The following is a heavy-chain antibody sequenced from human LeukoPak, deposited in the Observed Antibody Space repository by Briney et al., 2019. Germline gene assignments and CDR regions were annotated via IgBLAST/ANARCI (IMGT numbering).Heavy chain of an antibody. D-gene: IGHD3-10*01. Sequence: SVKVSCKASRFTFSSSAMQWVRQARGQRLEWIGGIVVGSGNTNYAQQVQERVTITRDMSTSTDYMEVSSLRSEDTAVYYCAATGVWFGDSYFDYWGQGTLVTVSS. J-gene: IGHJ4*02. CDR3: AATGVWFGDSYFDY. CDR1: RFTFSSSA. CDR2: IVVGSGNT. V-gene: IGHV1-58*02.